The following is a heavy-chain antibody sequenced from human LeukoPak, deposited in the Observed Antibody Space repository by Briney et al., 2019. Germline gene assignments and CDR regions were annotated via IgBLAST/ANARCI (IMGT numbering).Heavy chain of an antibody. V-gene: IGHV3-53*01. D-gene: IGHD3-10*01. Sequence: PGGPLRLSCAASGFTVSSTYMSWVRKAPGKGLEWVSVIYSGGNTYYADSVKGRFTISRDNSKNTLYLQMNSLRVEDTAVYYCARQFGDYWGQGTLVTVSS. CDR2: IYSGGNT. CDR1: GFTVSSTY. J-gene: IGHJ4*02. CDR3: ARQFGDY.